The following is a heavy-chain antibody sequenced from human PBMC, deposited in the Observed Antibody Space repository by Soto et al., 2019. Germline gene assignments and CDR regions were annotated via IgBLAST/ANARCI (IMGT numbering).Heavy chain of an antibody. CDR3: ARGLFLDY. D-gene: IGHD3-3*01. CDR2: INEDESNT. Sequence: EVQLVESGGGLVQPGGSLRLSCATSGFTFSNYWMHWVRQAPGKGPLWVSRINEDESNTNYADSVKGRFTIARDNAKNTLYLQMNCLRAEDTAVYYCARGLFLDYWGQGTRVTVSS. CDR1: GFTFSNYW. V-gene: IGHV3-74*01. J-gene: IGHJ4*02.